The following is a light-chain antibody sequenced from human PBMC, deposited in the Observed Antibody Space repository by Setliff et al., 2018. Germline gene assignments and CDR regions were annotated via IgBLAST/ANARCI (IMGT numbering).Light chain of an antibody. J-gene: IGLJ1*01. Sequence: QSALTQPPSASGSPGQSVTISCTGTSSDISVYNYVSWYQQHPGKAPKLMIYEVSKRPSGVPDRFSGSKSGNTASLTISGLQPEDEADYYCSSYEGGNNYVFGSGTRAPS. CDR1: SSDISVYNY. CDR3: SSYEGGNNYV. V-gene: IGLV2-8*01. CDR2: EVS.